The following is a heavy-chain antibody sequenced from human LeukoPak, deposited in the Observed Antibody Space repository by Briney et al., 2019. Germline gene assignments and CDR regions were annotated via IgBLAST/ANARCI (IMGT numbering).Heavy chain of an antibody. Sequence: SVKVSCKASGGTFSSYAISWVRQAPGQGLEWMGGIIPIFGTANYAQKFQGRVTITADESTSTAYMELSSLRSEDTAVYYCARDSSNHYDFWSGLGYYYMDVWGKGTTVTVSS. CDR1: GGTFSSYA. CDR2: IIPIFGTA. D-gene: IGHD3-3*01. CDR3: ARDSSNHYDFWSGLGYYYMDV. J-gene: IGHJ6*03. V-gene: IGHV1-69*13.